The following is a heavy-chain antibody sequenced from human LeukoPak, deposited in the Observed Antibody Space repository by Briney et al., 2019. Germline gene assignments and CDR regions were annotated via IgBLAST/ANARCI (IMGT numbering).Heavy chain of an antibody. D-gene: IGHD3-22*01. J-gene: IGHJ3*02. CDR3: ARGGYYDSSAFDI. V-gene: IGHV3-74*01. Sequence: AGGSLRLSCAASGFTFSSHWMHWVSQAPGKGLEWVSRINSDGSSISYSDSAKGRFTIARDNAKSTLYLQMNSLRAEDTALYYCARGGYYDSSAFDIWGQGTMVTVSS. CDR2: INSDGSSI. CDR1: GFTFSSHW.